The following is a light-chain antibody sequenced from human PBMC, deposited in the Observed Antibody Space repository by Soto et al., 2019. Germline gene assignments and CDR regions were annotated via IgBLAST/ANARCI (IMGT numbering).Light chain of an antibody. J-gene: IGKJ2*01. CDR2: AAS. CDR1: QGISSY. V-gene: IGKV1-9*01. Sequence: DIQLTQSPSFLSASVGDRVTITCRASQGISSYLAWYQQKPGKAPKLLIYAASTLQSGVPSRFSGSGSGTEFTPTISSLQPEDFATYSCQQLNSYPYTFGQGTKLEIK. CDR3: QQLNSYPYT.